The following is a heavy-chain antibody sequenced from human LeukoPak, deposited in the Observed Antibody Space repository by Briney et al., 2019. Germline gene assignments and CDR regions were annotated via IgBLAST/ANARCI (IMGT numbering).Heavy chain of an antibody. D-gene: IGHD3-22*01. V-gene: IGHV3-74*01. J-gene: IGHJ4*02. Sequence: PGGSLRLSCAASGFTFSSYWMHWVRQAPGKGLVWVSRINSDGSSTSYADSVKGRFTISRDNAKNTLYLQMNSLRAEDMAVYYCARDFNKYYYDSSGTFDYWGQGTLVTVSS. CDR2: INSDGSST. CDR1: GFTFSSYW. CDR3: ARDFNKYYYDSSGTFDY.